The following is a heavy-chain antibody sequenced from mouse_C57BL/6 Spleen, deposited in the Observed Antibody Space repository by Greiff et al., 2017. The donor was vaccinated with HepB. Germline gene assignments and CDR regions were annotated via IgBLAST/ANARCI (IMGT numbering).Heavy chain of an antibody. J-gene: IGHJ3*01. D-gene: IGHD2-2*01. CDR2: ISYDGSN. CDR1: GYSITSGYY. V-gene: IGHV3-6*01. Sequence: ESGPGLVKPSQSLSLTCSVTGYSITSGYYWNWIRQFPGNKLEWMGYISYDGSNNYNPSLKNRISITRDTSKNQFFLKLNSVTTEDTATYYCAREGYFAYWGQGTLVTVSA. CDR3: AREGYFAY.